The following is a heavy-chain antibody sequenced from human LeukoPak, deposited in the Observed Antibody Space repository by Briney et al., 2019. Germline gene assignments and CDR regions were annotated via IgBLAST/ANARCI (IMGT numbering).Heavy chain of an antibody. Sequence: GGSLRLSCAASGFTFDAYAMHWVRQAPGRGPEWVSGISSKTGITGYADSVRGRFTISRDDAKNFLYLQMDSLRVEDTALYYCAKVYATLSYGMDVWGQGTTVTVSS. V-gene: IGHV3-9*01. J-gene: IGHJ6*02. CDR1: GFTFDAYA. CDR3: AKVYATLSYGMDV. D-gene: IGHD3-10*01. CDR2: ISSKTGIT.